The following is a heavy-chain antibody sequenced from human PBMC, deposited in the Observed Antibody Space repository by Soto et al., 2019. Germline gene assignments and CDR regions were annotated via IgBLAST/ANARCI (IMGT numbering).Heavy chain of an antibody. V-gene: IGHV4-59*01. CDR1: GGSISSYY. Sequence: PSETLSLTCTVSGGSISSYYWSWIRQPPGKGLEWIGYIYYSGSTNYNPSLKSRVTISVDTSKNQFSLKLSSVTAADTAVYYCERRYGSAFDIRAQGTMVTVSS. D-gene: IGHD3-10*01. CDR2: IYYSGST. J-gene: IGHJ3*02. CDR3: ERRYGSAFDI.